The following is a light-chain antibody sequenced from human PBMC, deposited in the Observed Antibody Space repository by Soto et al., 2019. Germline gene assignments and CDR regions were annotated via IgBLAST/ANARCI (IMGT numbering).Light chain of an antibody. CDR3: AAWDDSLNGVL. Sequence: QSVLTQPPSASGTPGQRVTISCSGSSSNIGSNPVHWYQQVPGTAPKLLIHNNNQRPSGVPARFSGSKSGTSASLAISRLQSEDEADYYCAAWDDSLNGVLFGGGTKLTVL. CDR1: SSNIGSNP. J-gene: IGLJ2*01. CDR2: NNN. V-gene: IGLV1-44*01.